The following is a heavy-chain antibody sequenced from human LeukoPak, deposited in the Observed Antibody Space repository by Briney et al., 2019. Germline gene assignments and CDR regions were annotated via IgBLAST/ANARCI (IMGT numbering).Heavy chain of an antibody. Sequence: GSLRLSCAASGFTVSSYYMTWIRQPPGKGLEWIGEINHSGSTNYNPSLKSRVTISVDTSKNQFSLKLSSVTAADTAVYYCARGQPEYYDSSGYYPLFYYFDYWGQGTLVTVSS. CDR1: GFTVSSYY. CDR2: INHSGST. V-gene: IGHV4-34*01. CDR3: ARGQPEYYDSSGYYPLFYYFDY. D-gene: IGHD3-22*01. J-gene: IGHJ4*02.